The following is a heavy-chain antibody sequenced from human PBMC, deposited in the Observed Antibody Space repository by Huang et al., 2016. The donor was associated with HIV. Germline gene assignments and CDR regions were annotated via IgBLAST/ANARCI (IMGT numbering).Heavy chain of an antibody. V-gene: IGHV1-69*01. CDR2: CVPMLVSS. CDR1: GNSFTSLP. Sequence: QVHLVQSGAEVKKPGSSVKVSCKASGNSFTSLPINWVRQAPGQGLEWLGGCVPMLVSSTYAQNLRGRVTISADESTSTSYMELSSLRSDDTAVYDCATSTPMLGESGGWSGKVVITENVPYVDWGQGTLVTVSS. J-gene: IGHJ4*02. D-gene: IGHD3-22*01. CDR3: ATSTPMLGESGGWSGKVVITENVPYVD.